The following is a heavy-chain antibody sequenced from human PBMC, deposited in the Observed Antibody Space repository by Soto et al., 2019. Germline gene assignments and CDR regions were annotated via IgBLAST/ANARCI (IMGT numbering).Heavy chain of an antibody. D-gene: IGHD3-22*01. Sequence: ASVKVSCKASGGTFCMYANNWVRQAPGQGLEGMGGIIPRFVAANYGRKFQGRVTITADESTNTGYMELRSLISEETAVYYCARDATLYDSSGYYYLYWGQGTLFTASS. CDR3: ARDATLYDSSGYYYLY. V-gene: IGHV1-69*13. CDR2: IIPRFVAA. J-gene: IGHJ4*02. CDR1: GGTFCMYA.